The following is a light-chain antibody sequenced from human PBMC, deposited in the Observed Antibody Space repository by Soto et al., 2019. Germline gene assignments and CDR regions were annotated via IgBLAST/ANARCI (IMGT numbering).Light chain of an antibody. CDR1: SSDVGSYNL. J-gene: IGLJ3*02. CDR2: EGS. V-gene: IGLV2-23*01. CDR3: CSYAGSSTLV. Sequence: QSALTQPASVSGSPGQSSTISCTGTSSDVGSYNLVSWYQQHPGKAPKLMIYEGSKRPSGVSNRFSGSKSGNTASLTISGLQAEVEADYYCCSYAGSSTLVFGGGTKLTVL.